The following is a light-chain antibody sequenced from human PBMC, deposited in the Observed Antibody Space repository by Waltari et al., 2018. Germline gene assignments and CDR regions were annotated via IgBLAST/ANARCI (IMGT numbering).Light chain of an antibody. Sequence: EIVWTQSPGPLSLSPGASGHHSCRASQGVSRFLAWYQQTPGQAPRLHIYGASTRATGIPDRFSGSESGTDFSYTISRLEPEDFAVYYCQKYDRLPATLGQRTKVEIK. CDR2: GAS. CDR3: QKYDRLPAT. CDR1: QGVSRF. J-gene: IGKJ1*01. V-gene: IGKV3-20*01.